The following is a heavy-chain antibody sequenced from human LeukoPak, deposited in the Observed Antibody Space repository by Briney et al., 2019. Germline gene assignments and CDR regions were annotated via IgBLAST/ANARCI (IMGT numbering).Heavy chain of an antibody. CDR2: ISSNGGST. CDR1: GFTFSSYA. Sequence: PGGSLRLSCSASGFTFSSYAMHWVRQAPGKELEYVSAISSNGGSTYYADSVKGRFTISRDNSKNTLYLQMSSLRAEDTAVYYCVKDTDYYDSSGNYFDYWGQGTLVTVSS. D-gene: IGHD3-22*01. CDR3: VKDTDYYDSSGNYFDY. V-gene: IGHV3-64D*06. J-gene: IGHJ4*02.